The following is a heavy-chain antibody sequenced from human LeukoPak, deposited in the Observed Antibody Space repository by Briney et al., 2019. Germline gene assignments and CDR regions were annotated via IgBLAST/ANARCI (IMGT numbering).Heavy chain of an antibody. Sequence: GGSLRLSCAASGFTFNKAWMSWVRQAPGKGLEWVGRIKSKTDGGTTDYAAPVKGRFTISRDDSRNTLSLQMNSLNTEDTAVYYCTTITMIREHEDYWGQGTLVTVSS. CDR2: IKSKTDGGTT. D-gene: IGHD3-10*01. V-gene: IGHV3-15*01. J-gene: IGHJ4*02. CDR3: TTITMIREHEDY. CDR1: GFTFNKAW.